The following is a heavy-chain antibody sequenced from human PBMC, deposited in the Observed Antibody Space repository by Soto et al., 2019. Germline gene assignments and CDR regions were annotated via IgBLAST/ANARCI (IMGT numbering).Heavy chain of an antibody. Sequence: PGGPLRLSCAASGLTFEDNAMSWVRQAPGKRLEWISAISASGDKTYYADSVKGRFTISRDNSKNTLYLQMSNLRAEDTAVYYCAKEMPHSAGGSLAFDYWGQGTLVTVSS. CDR3: AKEMPHSAGGSLAFDY. J-gene: IGHJ4*02. V-gene: IGHV3-23*01. CDR2: ISASGDKT. CDR1: GLTFEDNA. D-gene: IGHD6-13*01.